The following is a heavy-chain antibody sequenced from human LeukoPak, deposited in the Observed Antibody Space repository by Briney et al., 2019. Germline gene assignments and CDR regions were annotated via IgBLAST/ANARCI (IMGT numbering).Heavy chain of an antibody. J-gene: IGHJ3*02. V-gene: IGHV1-18*01. CDR1: GYTFTSYA. CDR3: ARGQYHYGSGSSRAFDI. CDR2: INAYNGNT. D-gene: IGHD3-10*01. Sequence: ASVKVSCKASGYTFTSYAMHWVRQAPGQRLEWMGWINAYNGNTNYAQKLQGRITMTTDTSTSTAYMELRSLRSDDTAVYYCARGQYHYGSGSSRAFDIWGQGTMVTVSS.